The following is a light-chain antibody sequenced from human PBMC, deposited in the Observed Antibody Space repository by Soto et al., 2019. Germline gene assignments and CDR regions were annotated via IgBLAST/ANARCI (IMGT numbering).Light chain of an antibody. V-gene: IGKV1-12*01. CDR1: QDISSW. J-gene: IGKJ1*01. Sequence: DIQMTQSPSSVSASVGDSVTITCRASQDISSWLAWYQQKPGKAPNLLIYAASSLQSGVPSRFSGSGSGTEFTLTINSLQPEDIATHYWQQTNSFPRTFGQGTKVEVK. CDR2: AAS. CDR3: QQTNSFPRT.